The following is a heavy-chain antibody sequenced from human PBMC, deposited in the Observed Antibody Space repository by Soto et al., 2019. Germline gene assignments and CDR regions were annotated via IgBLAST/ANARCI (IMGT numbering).Heavy chain of an antibody. CDR2: IDPSDSYT. V-gene: IGHV5-10-1*01. Sequence: GESLKISCKGSRYSFTSYWISWVRQMPGKGLEWMGRIDPSDSYTNYSPSFQGHVTISADKSISTAYLQWSSLKASDTAMYYCASSHYGGPDAFDIWGQGTMVTVSS. CDR1: RYSFTSYW. J-gene: IGHJ3*02. D-gene: IGHD4-17*01. CDR3: ASSHYGGPDAFDI.